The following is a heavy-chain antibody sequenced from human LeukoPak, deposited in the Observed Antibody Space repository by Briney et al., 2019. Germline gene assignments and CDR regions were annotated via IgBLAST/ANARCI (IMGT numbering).Heavy chain of an antibody. D-gene: IGHD3-22*01. CDR3: ARDFTGDYYDSSGPDY. CDR1: GFTFSSYA. Sequence: GGSLRLSCAASGFTFSSYAMSWVRQAPGTGLEWVAVISYGGSNKYYTDSVKGRFTISRDNSKNTLYLQMNSLRAEDTAIYYCARDFTGDYYDSSGPDYWGQGTLVTVSS. CDR2: ISYGGSNK. J-gene: IGHJ4*02. V-gene: IGHV3-30-3*01.